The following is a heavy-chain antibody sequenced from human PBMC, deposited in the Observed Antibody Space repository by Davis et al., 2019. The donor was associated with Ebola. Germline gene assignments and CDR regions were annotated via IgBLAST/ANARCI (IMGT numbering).Heavy chain of an antibody. CDR3: ARDPHWCPGGGCFRKNWFDP. Sequence: GGSLRLSCAASGFTFSSYGMHWVRQAPGKGLEWVAVIWYDGSNKYYADSVKGRFTISRDNAKNSLYLQMNSLRAEDTAVYYCARDPHWCPGGGCFRKNWFDPWGQGTLVTVSS. CDR2: IWYDGSNK. V-gene: IGHV3-33*01. CDR1: GFTFSSYG. J-gene: IGHJ5*02. D-gene: IGHD2-15*01.